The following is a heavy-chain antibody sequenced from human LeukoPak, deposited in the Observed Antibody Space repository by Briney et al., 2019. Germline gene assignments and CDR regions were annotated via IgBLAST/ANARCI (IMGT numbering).Heavy chain of an antibody. V-gene: IGHV1-2*02. J-gene: IGHJ6*03. D-gene: IGHD6-13*01. CDR1: GYTFTGHY. Sequence: ASVKVSCKASGYTFTGHYMHWVRQAPGQGLEWMGWINPNSGGTNYAQKFQGRVTMTRDTSISTAYMELSRLRSDDTAMYYCAREQQLVPDYYYYYYMDVWGKGTTVTVSS. CDR3: AREQQLVPDYYYYYYMDV. CDR2: INPNSGGT.